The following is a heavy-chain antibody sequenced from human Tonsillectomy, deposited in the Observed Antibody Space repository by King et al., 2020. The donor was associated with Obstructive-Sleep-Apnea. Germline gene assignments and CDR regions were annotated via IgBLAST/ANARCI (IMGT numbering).Heavy chain of an antibody. D-gene: IGHD4-17*01. J-gene: IGHJ4*02. CDR2: IYYSGT. CDR3: ARVDYGVTHFDY. Sequence: QLQESGPGLVKPSETLSLTCTVSGGSISSYYWSWIRQPPGKGLDWIGYIYYSGTNYNPSLQSRVTISVDTSKNQFSLKLSSVTAADTAVYYCARVDYGVTHFDYWGQGTLVTVSS. CDR1: GGSISSYY. V-gene: IGHV4-59*01.